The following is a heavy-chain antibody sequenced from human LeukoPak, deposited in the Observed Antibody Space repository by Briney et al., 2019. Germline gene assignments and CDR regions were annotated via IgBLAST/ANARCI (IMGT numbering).Heavy chain of an antibody. J-gene: IGHJ4*02. CDR3: ARMQVAGTGFDY. CDR1: GFTFSSYS. CDR2: ISSSGSYI. Sequence: GGSLRLSCAASGFTFSSYSMNWVRQAPGKGLEWVSSISSSGSYIYYADSVKGRFTISRDNAKNSLYLQMNSLRAEDTAVYYCARMQVAGTGFDYWGQGTLVTVSS. V-gene: IGHV3-21*01. D-gene: IGHD6-19*01.